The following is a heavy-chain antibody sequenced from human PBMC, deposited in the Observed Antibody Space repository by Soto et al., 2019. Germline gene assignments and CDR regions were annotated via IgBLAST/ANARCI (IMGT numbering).Heavy chain of an antibody. D-gene: IGHD6-13*01. CDR2: INQNGRDK. CDR3: AREPTTAVVNYGMDV. V-gene: IGHV3-7*01. Sequence: EVQLVESGGGLVQPGVSLRLSCAASGFTLSNYWMSWVRQAPGKGLEWVANINQNGRDKYYVDSVKGRFTISRDNAKELLYLQMNSMRDEDTAVYYCAREPTTAVVNYGMDVWGQGTTVTVSS. CDR1: GFTLSNYW. J-gene: IGHJ6*02.